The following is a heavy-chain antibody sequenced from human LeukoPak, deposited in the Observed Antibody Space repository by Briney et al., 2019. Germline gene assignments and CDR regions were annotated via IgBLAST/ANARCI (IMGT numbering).Heavy chain of an antibody. V-gene: IGHV1-46*01. Sequence: ASVKVSCKASGYTFTSYYIHWVRQAPGQGLEWMRIINPSDGSTSDTQKFQGRVTMTRDTSTSTVYMELSSLRSEDTAVYHCARGSSTSAYFDYWGQGTLVTVSS. J-gene: IGHJ4*02. CDR2: INPSDGST. D-gene: IGHD2-2*01. CDR3: ARGSSTSAYFDY. CDR1: GYTFTSYY.